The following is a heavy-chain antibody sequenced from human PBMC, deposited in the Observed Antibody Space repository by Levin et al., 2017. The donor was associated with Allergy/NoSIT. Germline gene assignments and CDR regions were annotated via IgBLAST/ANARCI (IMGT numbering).Heavy chain of an antibody. CDR3: VRDHLWAFDY. J-gene: IGHJ4*02. V-gene: IGHV3-48*04. Sequence: SCAASGFTFSTYSMNWVRQGPGKGLEWVSYITETSSTIFYADSVKGRFTISRDNAKNSLFLQMNSLRAEDSAVYYCVRDHLWAFDYWGQGALVTVSS. CDR2: ITETSSTI. CDR1: GFTFSTYS. D-gene: IGHD3-3*02.